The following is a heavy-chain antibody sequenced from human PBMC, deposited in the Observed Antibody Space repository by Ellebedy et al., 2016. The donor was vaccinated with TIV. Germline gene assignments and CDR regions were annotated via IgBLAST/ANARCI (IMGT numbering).Heavy chain of an antibody. D-gene: IGHD5-18*01. J-gene: IGHJ5*02. Sequence: SETLSLTXTVSGGSISSYYWSWIRQPPGKGLEWIGYIYYSGSTNYNPSLKSRVTISVDTSKNQFSLKLSSVTAADTAVYYCARGRKRGYSYGYAGSWFDPWGQGTLVTVSS. CDR2: IYYSGST. V-gene: IGHV4-59*01. CDR3: ARGRKRGYSYGYAGSWFDP. CDR1: GGSISSYY.